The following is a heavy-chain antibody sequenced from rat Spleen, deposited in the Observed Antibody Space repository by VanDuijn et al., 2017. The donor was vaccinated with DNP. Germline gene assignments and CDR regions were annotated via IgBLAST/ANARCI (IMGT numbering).Heavy chain of an antibody. Sequence: QVQLRQSGAEPAKPGSSVKISCKASGYTFTTYYMTWIKQTTGQGLEYIGYINTGSGGTNYNEKFKGKATLTVDKSSSTAFMQLSSLTPDDSAVYYCARRNSGSLIDYWGQGVMVTVSS. CDR1: GYTFTTYY. V-gene: IGHV1-43*01. CDR3: ARRNSGSLIDY. J-gene: IGHJ2*01. D-gene: IGHD4-3*01. CDR2: INTGSGGT.